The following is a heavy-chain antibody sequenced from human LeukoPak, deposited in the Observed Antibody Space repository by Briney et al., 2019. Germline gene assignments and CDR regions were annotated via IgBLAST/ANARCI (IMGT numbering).Heavy chain of an antibody. Sequence: GGSLRLSCGASGFTFRSYSMNWVRQAPGKGLEWVSYISSSSSTIYYADSVKGRFTISRDNAKNSLYLQMNSLRAEDTAVYYCARDEEEGAVPAAMDYWGQGTLVTVSS. V-gene: IGHV3-48*04. CDR3: ARDEEEGAVPAAMDY. CDR1: GFTFRSYS. CDR2: ISSSSSTI. J-gene: IGHJ4*02. D-gene: IGHD2-2*01.